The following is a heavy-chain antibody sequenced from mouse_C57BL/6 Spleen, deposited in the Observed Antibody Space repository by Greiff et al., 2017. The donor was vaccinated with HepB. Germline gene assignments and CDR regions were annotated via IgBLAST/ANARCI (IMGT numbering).Heavy chain of an antibody. CDR3: ARNTDYYGSSGWYFDV. D-gene: IGHD1-1*01. J-gene: IGHJ1*03. V-gene: IGHV2-2*01. CDR2: IWSGGST. CDR1: GFSLTSYG. Sequence: QVHVKQSGPGLVQPSQSLSITCTVSGFSLTSYGVHWVRQSPGKGLEWLGVIWSGGSTDYNAAFISRLSISKDNSKSQVFFKMNSLQADDTAIYYCARNTDYYGSSGWYFDVWGTGTTVTVSS.